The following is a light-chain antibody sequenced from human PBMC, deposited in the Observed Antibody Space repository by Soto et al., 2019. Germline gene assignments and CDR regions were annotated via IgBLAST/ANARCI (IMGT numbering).Light chain of an antibody. V-gene: IGLV2-23*01. CDR2: EGS. CDR3: CSYAGSSRV. CDR1: SSDVGSYNL. J-gene: IGLJ1*01. Sequence: QSALTPPASVSGSPGQSITISCTGTSSDVGSYNLVSWYQQHPGKAPKLMIYEGSKRPSGVSNRFSGSKSGNTASLTISGLQAEDEADYYCCSYAGSSRVFGTGTKLTVL.